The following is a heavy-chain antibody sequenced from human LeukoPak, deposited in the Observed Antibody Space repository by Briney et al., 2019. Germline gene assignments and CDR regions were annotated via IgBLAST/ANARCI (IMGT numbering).Heavy chain of an antibody. CDR2: INQSGST. J-gene: IGHJ5*02. V-gene: IGHV4-34*01. Sequence: PSETLSLTCAVYGGSFSGYYWNWIRQPPGKGLEWIGEINQSGSTNYNPSLKSRVMISVDTSKNQFSLKASSVTAADTAVYSCARGRRVQGVMKKNWFDPWGQGTLVTVSS. CDR3: ARGRRVQGVMKKNWFDP. D-gene: IGHD3-10*01. CDR1: GGSFSGYY.